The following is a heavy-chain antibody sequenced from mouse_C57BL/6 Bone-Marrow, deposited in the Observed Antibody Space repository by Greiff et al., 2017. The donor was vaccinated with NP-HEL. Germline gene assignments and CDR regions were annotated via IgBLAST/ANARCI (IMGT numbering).Heavy chain of an antibody. V-gene: IGHV1-69*01. D-gene: IGHD1-1*01. CDR2: IDPSDSYT. J-gene: IGHJ4*01. CDR1: GYTFTSYW. CDR3: ARRGYYGSSYDAMDY. Sequence: VQLQQPGAELVMPGASVKLSCKASGYTFTSYWMHWVKQRPGQGLEWIGEIDPSDSYTNYNQKFKGKSTLTVGKSSSTAYMQLSSLTSEDSAVYYCARRGYYGSSYDAMDYWGQGTSVTVSS.